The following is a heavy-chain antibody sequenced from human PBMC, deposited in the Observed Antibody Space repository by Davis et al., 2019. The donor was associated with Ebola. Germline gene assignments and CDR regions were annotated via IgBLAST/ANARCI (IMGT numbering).Heavy chain of an antibody. V-gene: IGHV3-7*01. D-gene: IGHD3-10*01. CDR1: GFTFSSYW. Sequence: GESLKISCAASGFTFSSYWMSWVRQAPGKGLEWVANIKQDGSEKYYVDSVKGRFTISRDNAKNSLYLQMNSLRAEDTAVYYCARDQGGGFGELLYNWFDPWGQGTLVTVSS. J-gene: IGHJ5*02. CDR3: ARDQGGGFGELLYNWFDP. CDR2: IKQDGSEK.